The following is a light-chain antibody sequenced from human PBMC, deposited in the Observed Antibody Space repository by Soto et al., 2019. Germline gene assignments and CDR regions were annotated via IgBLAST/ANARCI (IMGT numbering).Light chain of an antibody. CDR3: QQRSTWPPNT. J-gene: IGKJ5*01. V-gene: IGKV3-11*01. CDR1: QRVSSY. CDR2: DAS. Sequence: EIVWTQSPATLSLSPGERATLSCRASQRVSSYLAWYQQKPGQAPRLLLYDASNRSTGIPARFSGSGSGTDFTLTIRSIEPEDYAVYYCQQRSTWPPNTFGQGTRLEIK.